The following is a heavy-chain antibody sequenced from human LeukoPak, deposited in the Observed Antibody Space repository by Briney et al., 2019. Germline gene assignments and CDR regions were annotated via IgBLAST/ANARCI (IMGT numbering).Heavy chain of an antibody. Sequence: SVKVSCKASGGTFSSYAFSWVRQAPGQGLEWMGRIIPIFGIANYAQKFQGRVTITADKSTSTAYMELSSLRSEDTAVYYCARGGSSLTTVTIDAFDIWGQGTMVTVSS. J-gene: IGHJ3*02. V-gene: IGHV1-69*04. D-gene: IGHD4-17*01. CDR1: GGTFSSYA. CDR3: ARGGSSLTTVTIDAFDI. CDR2: IIPIFGIA.